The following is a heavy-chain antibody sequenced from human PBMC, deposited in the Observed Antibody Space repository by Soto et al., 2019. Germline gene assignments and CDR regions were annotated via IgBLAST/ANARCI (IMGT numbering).Heavy chain of an antibody. J-gene: IGHJ4*02. V-gene: IGHV5-51*01. D-gene: IGHD2-2*01. Sequence: GESLKISCKGSGFTFTSYWIAWVRQMPGKGLEWMGIIYPGDSDSSYSPSFQGQVTISADKSINTAYLHWSSLKASGTAIYYCAKHEGYCSTTTCSNFDYWGQGTLVTVSS. CDR2: IYPGDSDS. CDR1: GFTFTSYW. CDR3: AKHEGYCSTTTCSNFDY.